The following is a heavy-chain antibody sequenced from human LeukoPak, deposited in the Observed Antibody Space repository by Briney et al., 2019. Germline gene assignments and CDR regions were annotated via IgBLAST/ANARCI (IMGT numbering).Heavy chain of an antibody. CDR2: ISSGGGVM. CDR1: GFTFSTHS. Sequence: GGSLRLSCAASGFTFSTHSMNWVRQAPGKGLEWVSSISSGGGVMHYADSVKGRFTISRDHAKTSLYLQVDSLRAEDTAVYYCVGVETITMVRGASGDVWGKGTTVTVSS. CDR3: VGVETITMVRGASGDV. D-gene: IGHD3-10*01. V-gene: IGHV3-21*01. J-gene: IGHJ6*04.